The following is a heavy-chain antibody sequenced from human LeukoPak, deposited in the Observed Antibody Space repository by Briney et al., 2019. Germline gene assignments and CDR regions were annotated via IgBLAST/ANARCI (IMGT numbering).Heavy chain of an antibody. D-gene: IGHD5-12*01. V-gene: IGHV3-23*01. J-gene: IGHJ4*02. CDR2: TSGSGVNS. CDR1: GFTLRSYD. CDR3: AKEYSGYDLHY. Sequence: GGSLRLSCAASGFTLRSYDMSWVRQAPGKGLEWVAATSGSGVNSYYANSVRGRFTISRDNSQNTLYLQMDSLRAEDTALYYCAKEYSGYDLHYWAQETRVTVSS.